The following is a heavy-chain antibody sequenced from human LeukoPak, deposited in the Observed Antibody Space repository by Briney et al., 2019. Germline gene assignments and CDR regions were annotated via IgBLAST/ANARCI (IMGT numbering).Heavy chain of an antibody. CDR2: ISSSSSYI. J-gene: IGHJ4*02. V-gene: IGHV3-21*01. Sequence: GGSLRLSCAASGFTFSSYSMNWVRQAPGKGLEWVSSISSSSSYIYYADSVKGRFTISRDNAKNSLYLQMNSLRAEDTAVYYCARDRPRFGSSSHGGDYWGQGTLVTVSS. CDR3: ARDRPRFGSSSHGGDY. D-gene: IGHD6-13*01. CDR1: GFTFSSYS.